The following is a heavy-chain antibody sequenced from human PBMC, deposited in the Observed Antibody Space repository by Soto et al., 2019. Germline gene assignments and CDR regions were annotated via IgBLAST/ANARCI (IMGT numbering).Heavy chain of an antibody. CDR2: VSTESSSI. J-gene: IGHJ1*01. D-gene: IGHD1-26*01. CDR1: GFTFSSYR. Sequence: EAQLVDSGGGGVKPGGSLRLSCGASGFTFSSYRMQWVRQARVQGLEWVSCVSTESSSIDYADSVQGRFIISRDNAKNSLYLQMNSLRAEDTAVYYCARDPSAQWEPDQYFQHWGQGTLVTVSS. CDR3: ARDPSAQWEPDQYFQH. V-gene: IGHV3-21*01.